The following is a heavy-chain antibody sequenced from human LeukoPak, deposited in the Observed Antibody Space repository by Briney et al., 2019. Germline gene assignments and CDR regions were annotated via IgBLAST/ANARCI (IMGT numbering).Heavy chain of an antibody. D-gene: IGHD1-26*01. J-gene: IGHJ3*02. CDR3: ARDWDVDI. Sequence: GGSLRLSXAASGFTFSRYWMRWVRQAPGKGMEWVANIKQDGSEKYYVDSVKGRFSISRDNAKNLVYLQMNSLRAEDTAVYYCARDWDVDIWGQGTMVTVSS. CDR1: GFTFSRYW. CDR2: IKQDGSEK. V-gene: IGHV3-7*01.